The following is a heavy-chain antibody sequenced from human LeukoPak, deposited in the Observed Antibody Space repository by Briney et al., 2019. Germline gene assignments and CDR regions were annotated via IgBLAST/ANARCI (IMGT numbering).Heavy chain of an antibody. D-gene: IGHD3-10*01. CDR1: GDSVSTNGAA. J-gene: IGHJ4*02. V-gene: IGHV6-1*01. CDR3: ARGVNRVLDY. Sequence: QTLSLTCAISGDSVSTNGAAWYWIRQSPSRGLEWLGRTYYRSNWSYDYAVSVKTRMTIKPDTSRNQFSLQLNSVTPEDTAVYYCARGVNRVLDYWGQGTPVTVSS. CDR2: TYYRSNWSY.